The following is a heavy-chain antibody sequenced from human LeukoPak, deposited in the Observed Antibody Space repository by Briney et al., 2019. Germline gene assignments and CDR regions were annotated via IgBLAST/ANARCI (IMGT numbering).Heavy chain of an antibody. CDR1: GYSISRGYY. J-gene: IGHJ4*02. Sequence: SETLSPTCAVSGYSISRGYYWGWIRQPPGKGLEWVASIYHGVNIYYSPSLKTRVTISIDTSKNQFSLRLSSVTPADTAVYYCARVPVTHFDYWGQGTLVTVSS. CDR2: IYHGVNI. V-gene: IGHV4-38-2*01. CDR3: ARVPVTHFDY. D-gene: IGHD4-17*01.